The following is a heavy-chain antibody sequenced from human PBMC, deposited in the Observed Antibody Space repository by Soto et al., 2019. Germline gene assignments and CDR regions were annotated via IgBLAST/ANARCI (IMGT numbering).Heavy chain of an antibody. D-gene: IGHD4-17*01. CDR3: ARGGDYGDYGGLYYYYGMDV. Sequence: PSETLSLTCAVYGGSFSGYYWSWIRQPPEKGLEWIGEINHSGSTNYNPSLKSRVTISVDTSKNQFSLKLSSVTAADTAVYYCARGGDYGDYGGLYYYYGMDVWGQGTTVIVSS. CDR1: GGSFSGYY. V-gene: IGHV4-34*01. CDR2: INHSGST. J-gene: IGHJ6*02.